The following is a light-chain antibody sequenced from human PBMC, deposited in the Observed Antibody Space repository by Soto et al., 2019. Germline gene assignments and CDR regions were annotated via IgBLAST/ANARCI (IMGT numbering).Light chain of an antibody. J-gene: IGLJ2*01. Sequence: QSALTQPASVSGSPGQSITISCTGTSSDVGGYNYVSWYQQHPGKAPKLMVYAVNNRPSGVSHRFSGSKSGNTASLTISGLQAEDEADYYCSSYASSSTLVFGGGTKLTVL. CDR2: AVN. CDR3: SSYASSSTLV. V-gene: IGLV2-14*01. CDR1: SSDVGGYNY.